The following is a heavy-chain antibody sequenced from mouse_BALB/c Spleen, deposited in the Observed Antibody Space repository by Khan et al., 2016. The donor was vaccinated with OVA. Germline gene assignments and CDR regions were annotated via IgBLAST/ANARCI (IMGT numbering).Heavy chain of an antibody. D-gene: IGHD1-1*01. Sequence: EVQLQESGPSLVKPSQSLSLTCTVTGFSITSNYAWSWIRQFPGSKLEWMGYISYSGATNYNPSLKSRISVTRDTSENPFFLQLNSLTTEDTATFYCARQNYYGYALDYWGQGTSVTVSS. CDR2: ISYSGAT. CDR3: ARQNYYGYALDY. V-gene: IGHV3-2*02. CDR1: GFSITSNYA. J-gene: IGHJ4*01.